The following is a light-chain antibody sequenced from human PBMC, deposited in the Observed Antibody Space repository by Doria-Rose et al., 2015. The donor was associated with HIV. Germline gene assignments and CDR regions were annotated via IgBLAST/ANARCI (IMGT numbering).Light chain of an antibody. Sequence: LSASVGDRVTITCQASQDITTYLNWYQQRPGKAPKLLISDAPNLEAGVPSRFSGSGSGTDFTLTINSLQPEDIATYYCQLYDDLLLFTFGPGTQVDIK. V-gene: IGKV1-33*01. CDR2: DAP. CDR3: QLYDDLLLFT. CDR1: QDITTY. J-gene: IGKJ3*01.